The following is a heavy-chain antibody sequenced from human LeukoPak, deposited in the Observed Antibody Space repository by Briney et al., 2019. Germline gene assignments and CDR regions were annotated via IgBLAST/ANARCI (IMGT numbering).Heavy chain of an antibody. CDR2: IYHSGST. Sequence: SQTLSLTCAVSGGSISSGGYSWSWIRKPPGKGLEWIGYIYHSGSTYYNPSLKSRVTISVDRSKNQFSLKLSSVTAADTAVYYCAREHPGANQTDFWSGINWFDPWGQGTLVTVSS. D-gene: IGHD3-3*01. J-gene: IGHJ5*02. CDR3: AREHPGANQTDFWSGINWFDP. V-gene: IGHV4-30-2*01. CDR1: GGSISSGGYS.